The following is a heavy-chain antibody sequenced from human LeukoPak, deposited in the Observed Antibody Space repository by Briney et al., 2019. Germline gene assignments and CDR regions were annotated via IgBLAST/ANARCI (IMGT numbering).Heavy chain of an antibody. CDR2: IKQDGSEK. CDR1: GFTFSSYW. Sequence: GGSLRLPCAASGFTFSSYWMSWVRQAPGKGLEWMANIKQDGSEKYYVDSVKGRFTISRDNAKNSLYLQMNSLRAEDTAVYYCARDSEYSSSLPLDYWGQGTLVTVSS. CDR3: ARDSEYSSSLPLDY. D-gene: IGHD6-6*01. J-gene: IGHJ4*02. V-gene: IGHV3-7*01.